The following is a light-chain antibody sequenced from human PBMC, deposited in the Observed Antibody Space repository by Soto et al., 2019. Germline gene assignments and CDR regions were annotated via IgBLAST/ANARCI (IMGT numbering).Light chain of an antibody. CDR3: CSYAGSSTPDV. Sequence: QSALTQPASVSGSPGQSITISCTGTSSDVGSYNLVSWYQQHPGKAPKLIIYEGSKRPSGVSNRFSGSKSGNTASLTISGLQAEDEADYYCCSYAGSSTPDVFGTGTKVTVL. V-gene: IGLV2-23*01. CDR2: EGS. CDR1: SSDVGSYNL. J-gene: IGLJ1*01.